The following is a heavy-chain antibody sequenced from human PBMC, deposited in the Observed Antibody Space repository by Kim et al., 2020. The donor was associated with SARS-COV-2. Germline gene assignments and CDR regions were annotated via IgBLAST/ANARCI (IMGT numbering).Heavy chain of an antibody. CDR3: ARGLWFGDGNWFDP. CDR1: GGSISSYY. Sequence: SETLSLTCTVSGGSISSYYWSWIRQPPGKGLEWIGYIYYSGSTNYNPSLKSRVTISVDTSKNQFSLKLSSVTAADTAVYYCARGLWFGDGNWFDPWGQGTLVTVSS. CDR2: IYYSGST. J-gene: IGHJ5*02. D-gene: IGHD3-10*01. V-gene: IGHV4-59*01.